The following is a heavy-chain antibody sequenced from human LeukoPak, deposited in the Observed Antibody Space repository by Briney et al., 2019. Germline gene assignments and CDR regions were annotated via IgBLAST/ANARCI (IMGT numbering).Heavy chain of an antibody. D-gene: IGHD6-19*01. V-gene: IGHV1-3*01. J-gene: IGHJ4*02. CDR3: ARAPRSGWYWDY. Sequence: ALVKVSCKASGYTFTSYGISWVRQAPGQRLEWMGWINAGNGDTKYSQTFQGRVTITRDASASTAYMEVSSLRSEDTTVYYCARAPRSGWYWDYWGQGTLVTVSS. CDR2: INAGNGDT. CDR1: GYTFTSYG.